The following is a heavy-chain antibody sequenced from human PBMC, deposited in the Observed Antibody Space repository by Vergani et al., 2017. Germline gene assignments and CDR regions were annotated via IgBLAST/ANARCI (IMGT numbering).Heavy chain of an antibody. CDR2: IKQDGSEK. CDR3: AKAGARWLQLRGAYYFDY. D-gene: IGHD5-24*01. Sequence: EVQLVESGGGLVQPGGSLRLSCAASGFTFSRYWMSWVRQAPGKGLEWVANIKQDGSEKYYVDSVKGRFTISRDNAKNALYLQMNSLRAEDTAVYYCAKAGARWLQLRGAYYFDYWGQGTLVTVSS. CDR1: GFTFSRYW. J-gene: IGHJ4*02. V-gene: IGHV3-7*03.